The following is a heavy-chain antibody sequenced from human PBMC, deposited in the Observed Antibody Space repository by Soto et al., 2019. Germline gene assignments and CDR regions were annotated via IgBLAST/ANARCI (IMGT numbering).Heavy chain of an antibody. CDR1: GGSIKVNTYY. CDR3: ARRGTTGYCSGDTCYSGALDI. J-gene: IGHJ3*02. Sequence: PSATLSLTCFVSGGSIKVNTYYWGWIRQAPGKGLEWIGNVYYSGSTNYNPSLKSRVTISIDTSKNQFSLKLSSVTAADAAVYYCARRGTTGYCSGDTCYSGALDIWGQGTMVTVSS. CDR2: VYYSGST. V-gene: IGHV4-39*01. D-gene: IGHD2-15*01.